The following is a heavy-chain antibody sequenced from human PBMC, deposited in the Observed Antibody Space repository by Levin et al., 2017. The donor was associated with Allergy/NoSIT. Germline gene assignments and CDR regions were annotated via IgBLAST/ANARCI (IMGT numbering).Heavy chain of an antibody. CDR1: GFTFSDRY. D-gene: IGHD6-25*01. CDR2: SRNKANSYTT. V-gene: IGHV3-72*01. J-gene: IGHJ6*02. Sequence: GESLKISCAASGFTFSDRYMDWVRQAPGKGLEWVGRSRNKANSYTTEYAASVKGRFTISRDDSKNSLYLQMNSLKTEDTAVYYCTRVGPPGSYGMDVWGQGTTVTVSS. CDR3: TRVGPPGSYGMDV.